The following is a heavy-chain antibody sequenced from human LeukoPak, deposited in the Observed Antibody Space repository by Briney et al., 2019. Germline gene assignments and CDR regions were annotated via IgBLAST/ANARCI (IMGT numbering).Heavy chain of an antibody. Sequence: ASVKVSCKASGYTFTNYAMNWVRQAPGQGLEWMGWIHPSTGNPAYAQGFTGRFVFSLDTSVSTTYLQISSLKAEDTAVYFCARAFQSLGGLSLPDYWGQGTLVTVSS. CDR1: GYTFTNYA. CDR3: ARAFQSLGGLSLPDY. CDR2: IHPSTGNP. V-gene: IGHV7-4-1*02. D-gene: IGHD3-16*02. J-gene: IGHJ4*02.